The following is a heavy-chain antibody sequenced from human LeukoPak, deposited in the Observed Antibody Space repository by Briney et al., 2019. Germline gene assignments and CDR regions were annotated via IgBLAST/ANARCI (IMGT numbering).Heavy chain of an antibody. Sequence: GGSLRLSCAASGFTFSSYGMHWVRQAPGKGLEWVAVISYDGSNKYYADSVKGRFTISRDNSKNTLYLQMNSLRAEDTAVYYCARADYDSSGYPIDAFDIWGQGTMVTVSS. CDR1: GFTFSSYG. J-gene: IGHJ3*02. CDR3: ARADYDSSGYPIDAFDI. V-gene: IGHV3-30*03. D-gene: IGHD3-22*01. CDR2: ISYDGSNK.